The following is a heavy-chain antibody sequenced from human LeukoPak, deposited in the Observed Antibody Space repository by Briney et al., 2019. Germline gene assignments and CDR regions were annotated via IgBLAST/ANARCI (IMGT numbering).Heavy chain of an antibody. J-gene: IGHJ4*02. CDR1: GGFFSGYY. V-gene: IGHV4-34*01. Sequence: SETLSPACAVYGGFFSGYYWSWIRQPPGKGLEWIGEINHSGSTNYNPSLKSRVTISVDTSKNQFSLKLSSVTAADTAVYYCASGYSYGWSAFDYWGQGTLVTVSS. CDR2: INHSGST. D-gene: IGHD5-18*01. CDR3: ASGYSYGWSAFDY.